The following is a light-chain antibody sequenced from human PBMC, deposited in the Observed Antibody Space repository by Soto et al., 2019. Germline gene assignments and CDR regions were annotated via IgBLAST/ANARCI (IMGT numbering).Light chain of an antibody. CDR1: SSDVGGYNY. Sequence: QSVLTQPPSASGSPGQSVTISCTGTSSDVGGYNYVSWYQHHPGKAPKLIIYEVYKRPSGVPDRFSGSKSGNTAALTVSGLQAEDEADYYCSSYVGTNSYVFGTGTKETVL. CDR2: EVY. J-gene: IGLJ1*01. CDR3: SSYVGTNSYV. V-gene: IGLV2-8*01.